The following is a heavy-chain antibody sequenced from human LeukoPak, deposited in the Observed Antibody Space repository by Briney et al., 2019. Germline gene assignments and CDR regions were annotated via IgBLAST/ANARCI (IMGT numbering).Heavy chain of an antibody. J-gene: IGHJ5*02. CDR3: ARGPLHGWFDP. Sequence: AGGSLRLSCAASGFTFSSYSMNWVRQAPGKGLGWVSYISSSGSTIYYADTVKCRFTISRHNAKSSLYLQMNSLRAEDTAVYYCARGPLHGWFDPWGQGTLVTVSS. V-gene: IGHV3-48*04. CDR1: GFTFSSYS. CDR2: ISSSGSTI.